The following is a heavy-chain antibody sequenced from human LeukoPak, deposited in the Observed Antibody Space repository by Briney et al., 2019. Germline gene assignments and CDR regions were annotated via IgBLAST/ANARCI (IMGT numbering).Heavy chain of an antibody. J-gene: IGHJ4*02. CDR1: GGSFSGYY. CDR2: INHSGST. D-gene: IGHD6-13*01. Sequence: TSETLSLTCTVYGGSFSGYYWSWIRQPPGKGLEGIGEINHSGSTNYNPSLKSRVTISVDTSKNQFSMQLSSVTAADTAVYYCARGDDTAAAGTGGSYFDYWGQGTLVTV. V-gene: IGHV4-34*01. CDR3: ARGDDTAAAGTGGSYFDY.